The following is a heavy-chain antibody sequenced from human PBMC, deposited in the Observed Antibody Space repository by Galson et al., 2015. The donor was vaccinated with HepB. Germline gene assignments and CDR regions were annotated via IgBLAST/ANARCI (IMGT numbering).Heavy chain of an antibody. CDR2: ISGSGGRT. V-gene: IGHV3-23*01. Sequence: SLRLSCAASGFTFGDYAMSWFRQAPGKGLEWVSAISGSGGRTYYADSVKGRFTISRDNSKNTLYVQMNSLRAEDTAVYYCAKGAYSSSSAYSQHCGPGTLVTVSS. D-gene: IGHD6-6*01. CDR3: AKGAYSSSSAYSQH. CDR1: GFTFGDYA. J-gene: IGHJ1*01.